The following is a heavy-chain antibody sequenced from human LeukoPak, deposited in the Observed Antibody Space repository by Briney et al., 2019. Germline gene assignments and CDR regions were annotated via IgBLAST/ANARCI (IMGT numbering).Heavy chain of an antibody. CDR3: VRAPDSSGFHFYFDY. CDR1: GGSISSGDYY. CDR2: IYYSGST. V-gene: IGHV4-30-4*08. D-gene: IGHD3-22*01. Sequence: SETLSLTCTVSGGSISSGDYYWSWIRQPPGKGLEWIGYIYYSGSTYYNPSLKSRVTMSVDTSKNQFSLKLSSVTAADTAVYYCVRAPDSSGFHFYFDYWGQGTLVTVSS. J-gene: IGHJ4*02.